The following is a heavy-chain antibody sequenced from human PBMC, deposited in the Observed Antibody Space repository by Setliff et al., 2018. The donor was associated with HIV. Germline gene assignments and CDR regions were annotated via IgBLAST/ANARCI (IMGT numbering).Heavy chain of an antibody. CDR2: IIPIYGTP. V-gene: IGHV1-69*13. D-gene: IGHD3-9*01. Sequence: GASVKVSCKASGGTFSSYAITWVRQAPGQGPEWMGGIIPIYGTPNYAQRFQGSVTITADESTSTAYMDLSSLTSDDTAVYYCATSPRGTYYDILSGRPRGWFDPWGQGTLVTVSS. CDR3: ATSPRGTYYDILSGRPRGWFDP. CDR1: GGTFSSYA. J-gene: IGHJ5*02.